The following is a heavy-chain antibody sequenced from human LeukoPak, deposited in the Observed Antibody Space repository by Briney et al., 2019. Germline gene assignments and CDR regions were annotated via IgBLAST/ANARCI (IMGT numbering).Heavy chain of an antibody. J-gene: IGHJ4*02. V-gene: IGHV3-11*06. Sequence: GGSLRLSCAASGFTFSTYAMSWVRQAPGKGLEWISYISNSYTKYADSVKGRFTISRDNAKNSLYLQMNSLRAEDTAVYYCARMNWGNWGQGTLVTVSS. CDR1: GFTFSTYA. CDR2: ISNSYT. CDR3: ARMNWGN. D-gene: IGHD7-27*01.